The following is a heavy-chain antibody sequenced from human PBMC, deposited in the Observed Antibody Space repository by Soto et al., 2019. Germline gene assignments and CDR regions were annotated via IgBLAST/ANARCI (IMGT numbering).Heavy chain of an antibody. J-gene: IGHJ2*01. Sequence: QVQLVQSGAEVKKPGSSVKVSCKASGGTFSSYAISWVRQAPGQGLEWMGGIIPIFGTANYAQKFQGRVXLXAXXATSTAYMELSSLRSEDTAVYYCARAQSLVGAGDLWGRGTLVTVSS. CDR3: ARAQSLVGAGDL. D-gene: IGHD1-26*01. V-gene: IGHV1-69*12. CDR2: IIPIFGTA. CDR1: GGTFSSYA.